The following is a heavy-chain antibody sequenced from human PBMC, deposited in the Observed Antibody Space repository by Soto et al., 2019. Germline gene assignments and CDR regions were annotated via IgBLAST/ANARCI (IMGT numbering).Heavy chain of an antibody. CDR2: IYNTGST. D-gene: IGHD3-10*01. CDR1: GGSINTYF. J-gene: IGHJ5*02. CDR3: ASDRSFGWFDP. V-gene: IGHV4-59*01. Sequence: QVQLQESGPGLVKPSETLSLTCAVSGGSINTYFWSWVRQPPGKGLEWIGHIYNTGSTKYNPSLNLRFTSSVDTSTNKFSLRINSVTSAVAAVYYSASDRSFGWFDPWSEGILVTVSS.